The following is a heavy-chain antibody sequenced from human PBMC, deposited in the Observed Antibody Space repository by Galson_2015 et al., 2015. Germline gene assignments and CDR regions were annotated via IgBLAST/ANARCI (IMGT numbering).Heavy chain of an antibody. CDR1: GFSLSTSGMC. Sequence: PALVKPTQTLTLTCTFSGFSLSTSGMCVSWIRQPPGKALEWLALIDWDDDKYYSTSLKTRLTISKDTSKNQVVLTMTNMDPVDTVTYYWARTPLYSSGWYGFDYWGQGTLVTVSS. J-gene: IGHJ4*02. D-gene: IGHD6-19*01. CDR2: IDWDDDK. V-gene: IGHV2-70*01. CDR3: ARTPLYSSGWYGFDY.